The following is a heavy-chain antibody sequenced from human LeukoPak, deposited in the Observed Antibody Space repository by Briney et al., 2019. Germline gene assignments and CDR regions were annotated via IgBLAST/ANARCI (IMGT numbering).Heavy chain of an antibody. CDR1: GFIFRSYS. J-gene: IGHJ4*02. CDR3: AREYCSGGSCYGNLGH. V-gene: IGHV3-48*01. D-gene: IGHD2-15*01. Sequence: PGGSLRLSCAASGFIFRSYSINWVRQAPGKGLEWVSFISSAGGVIYHADSVKGRFTISRDNAKNSLYLQMNSLRVEDTAVYYCAREYCSGGSCYGNLGHWGQGTPVTVSS. CDR2: ISSAGGVI.